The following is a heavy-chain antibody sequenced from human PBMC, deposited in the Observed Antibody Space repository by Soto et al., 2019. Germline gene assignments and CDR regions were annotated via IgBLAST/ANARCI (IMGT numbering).Heavy chain of an antibody. J-gene: IGHJ6*02. CDR2: IKSKTDGGTT. CDR3: TILGYCSSTRCWRSEYYYYYGMDV. D-gene: IGHD2-2*01. CDR1: GFTFSNAW. Sequence: GGSLRLSCAASGFTFSNAWMSWVLQAPGKGLEWVGRIKSKTDGGTTDYAAPVKGRFTISRDDSKNTLYLQMNSLKTEDTAVYYCTILGYCSSTRCWRSEYYYYYGMDVWGQGTTVTVYS. V-gene: IGHV3-15*01.